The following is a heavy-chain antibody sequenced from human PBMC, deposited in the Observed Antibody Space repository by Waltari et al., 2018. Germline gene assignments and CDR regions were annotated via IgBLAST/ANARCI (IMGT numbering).Heavy chain of an antibody. CDR2: IIPIFGTA. J-gene: IGHJ4*02. CDR3: ARDRGDGYNGYFDY. CDR1: GSTVSSDA. V-gene: IGHV1-69*14. Sequence: QVQLVQSGAGVKQPGSSGQVSCKASGSTVSSDAISWARQAPGQGLEWMGRIIPIFGTANYAQKFQGRVTITADKSTSTAYMELSSLRSEDTAVYYCARDRGDGYNGYFDYWGQGTLVTVSS. D-gene: IGHD3-10*01.